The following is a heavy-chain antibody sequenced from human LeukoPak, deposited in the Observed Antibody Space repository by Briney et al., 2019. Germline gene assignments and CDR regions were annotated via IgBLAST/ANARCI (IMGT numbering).Heavy chain of an antibody. CDR3: ARDHTIFGVVISYYFDY. Sequence: ASVKVSCKASGYTFTSYDINWVRQATGQGLEWMGWINPNSGGTNYAQKFQGRVTMTRDTSISTAYMELSRLRSDDTAVYYCARDHTIFGVVISYYFDYWGQGTLVTVSS. D-gene: IGHD3-3*01. CDR2: INPNSGGT. V-gene: IGHV1-2*02. J-gene: IGHJ4*02. CDR1: GYTFTSYD.